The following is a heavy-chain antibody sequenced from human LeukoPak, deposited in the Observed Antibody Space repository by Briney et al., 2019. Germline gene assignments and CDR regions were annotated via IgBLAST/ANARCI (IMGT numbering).Heavy chain of an antibody. CDR2: ISTSSIYI. D-gene: IGHD1-14*01. J-gene: IGHJ3*02. CDR3: ARVRLQPRTLLDDAFDI. V-gene: IGHV3-21*01. CDR1: GFTFRSYG. Sequence: GGSLRLSCAASGFTFRSYGMTWVRQAPGKGLEWVSSISTSSIYIYYADSLKGRFTVSRDNAKNSLYLQMNSLRAEDTAVYYCARVRLQPRTLLDDAFDIWGQGTMVTVSS.